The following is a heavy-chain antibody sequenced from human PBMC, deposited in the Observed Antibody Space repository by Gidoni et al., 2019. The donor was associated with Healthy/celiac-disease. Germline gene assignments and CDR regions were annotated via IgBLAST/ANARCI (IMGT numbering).Heavy chain of an antibody. CDR1: GFTFRSYG. D-gene: IGHD3-9*01. V-gene: IGHV3-33*01. Sequence: QVQLVESGGGVVQPGRSLRLSCAASGFTFRSYGMHWVRQAPGKGLEWVAVIWYDGSNKYYADSVKGRFTISRDNSKNTLYLQMNSLRAEDTAVYYCARDIDYYFDYWGQGTLVTVSS. CDR3: ARDIDYYFDY. CDR2: IWYDGSNK. J-gene: IGHJ4*02.